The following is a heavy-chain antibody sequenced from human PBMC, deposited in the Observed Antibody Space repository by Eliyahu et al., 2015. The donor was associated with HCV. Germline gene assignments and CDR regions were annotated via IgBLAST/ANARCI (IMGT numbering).Heavy chain of an antibody. CDR3: ARHYSNGWLDYFDI. J-gene: IGHJ3*02. V-gene: IGHV1-18*01. CDR1: GYTFTRYA. Sequence: QFQLVQSGLEVKRPGASVKVSCKASGYTFTRYAFSWVRQAPGHGLEWMGWISAYNGNTHYARKLQGRVTMTRDTSTSTAYMELRSLRSDDTAVYYCARHYSNGWLDYFDIWGQGTMVTVSS. CDR2: ISAYNGNT. D-gene: IGHD6-19*01.